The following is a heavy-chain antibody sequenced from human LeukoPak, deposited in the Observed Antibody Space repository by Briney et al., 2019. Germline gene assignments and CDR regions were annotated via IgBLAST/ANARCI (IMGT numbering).Heavy chain of an antibody. J-gene: IGHJ4*02. Sequence: QPGRSLRLSCTASGFTFGDYAMSWVRQAPGKGLGWVGFIRSKAYGGTTEYAASVKGRFTISRDDSKSIAYLQMNSLKTEDTAVYYCTRVMDIVVVPAACFDYWGQGTLVTVSS. V-gene: IGHV3-49*04. CDR2: IRSKAYGGTT. D-gene: IGHD2-2*03. CDR1: GFTFGDYA. CDR3: TRVMDIVVVPAACFDY.